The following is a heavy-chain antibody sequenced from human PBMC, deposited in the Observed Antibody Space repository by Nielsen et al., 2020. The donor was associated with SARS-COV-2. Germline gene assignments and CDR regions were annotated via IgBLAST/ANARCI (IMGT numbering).Heavy chain of an antibody. V-gene: IGHV3-23*01. J-gene: IGHJ6*02. CDR3: ASDNYDSSGYSYGMDV. Sequence: GGSLRLSCAASGFTFSAHAMIWVRQAAGKGLEWVSAVSGDVAHTTYYADSVKGRFTISRDNSKNTLYLQMNSLRAEDTAVYYCASDNYDSSGYSYGMDVWGQGTTVTVSS. CDR1: GFTFSAHA. CDR2: VSGDVAHTT. D-gene: IGHD3-22*01.